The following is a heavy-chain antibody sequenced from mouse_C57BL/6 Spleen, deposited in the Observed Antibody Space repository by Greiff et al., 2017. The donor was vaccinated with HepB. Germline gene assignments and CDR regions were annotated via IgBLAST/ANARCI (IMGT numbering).Heavy chain of an antibody. V-gene: IGHV1-82*01. CDR2: IYPGDGDT. D-gene: IGHD1-1*01. Sequence: QVQLQQSGPELVKPGASVKISCKASGYAFSSSWMNWVKQRPGKGLEWIGRIYPGDGDTNYNGKFKGKATLTADKSSSTAYMQLSSLTSEDSAVYFCARNYGSSEWFAYWGQGTLVTVSA. CDR3: ARNYGSSEWFAY. J-gene: IGHJ3*01. CDR1: GYAFSSSW.